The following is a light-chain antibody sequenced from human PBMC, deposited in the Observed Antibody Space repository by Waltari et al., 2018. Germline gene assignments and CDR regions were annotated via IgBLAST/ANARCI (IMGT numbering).Light chain of an antibody. CDR2: EGS. CDR3: CSYAGSSIFVV. Sequence: QSALTQPASVSASPGQSITISSTGTSSDIGGYNLVSWYQQHPGKAPKLLIYEGSKRPSGVSNRFTGSKAGNSASLTISGLQTEDEADYYCCSYAGSSIFVVFGGGTKLTVL. V-gene: IGLV2-23*03. J-gene: IGLJ2*01. CDR1: SSDIGGYNL.